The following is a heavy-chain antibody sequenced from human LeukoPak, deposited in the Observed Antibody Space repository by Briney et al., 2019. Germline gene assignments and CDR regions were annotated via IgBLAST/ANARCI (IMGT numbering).Heavy chain of an antibody. V-gene: IGHV3-15*01. CDR3: ATGGSILSH. CDR1: GFNFSNAW. Sequence: GGSLRLSCAASGFNFSNAWMSWVRQAPGKGLEWVGHIRSKSEGGTTDYAAPVKSRFTISRDDSKNTLSLHMSSLKTEDTAVYFWATGGSILSHWGQGTLVTVSS. CDR2: IRSKSEGGTT. J-gene: IGHJ4*02. D-gene: IGHD3-3*02.